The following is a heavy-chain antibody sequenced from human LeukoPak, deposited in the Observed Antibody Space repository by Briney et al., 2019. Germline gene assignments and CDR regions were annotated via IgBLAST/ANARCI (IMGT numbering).Heavy chain of an antibody. Sequence: GRSLRLSCAASGFTFSGYGMHWVRQAPGKGLEWVSGISGTGGGTHYADSVKGRFTISRDNSQNTLYLQMNSLRAEDTAVYYCAKDGGGRMGFDIWGQGTLVTVSS. V-gene: IGHV3-23*01. CDR2: ISGTGGGT. CDR3: AKDGGGRMGFDI. J-gene: IGHJ3*02. CDR1: GFTFSGYG. D-gene: IGHD3-16*01.